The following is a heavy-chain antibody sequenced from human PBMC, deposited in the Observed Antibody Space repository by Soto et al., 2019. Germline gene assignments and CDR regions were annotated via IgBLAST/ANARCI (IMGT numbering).Heavy chain of an antibody. CDR1: GFTFENYA. CDR2: ISGRAGRT. CDR3: AGRTVASSWTLDV. D-gene: IGHD4-17*01. J-gene: IGHJ3*01. Sequence: GGSLRLSCAASGFTFENYAMAWVRQAPGRGLEWLSGISGRAGRTYYADSVKGRFSISRDTSKNTVYLQMSSLRAEDTAVYYCAGRTVASSWTLDVWGHGTMVTASS. V-gene: IGHV3-23*01.